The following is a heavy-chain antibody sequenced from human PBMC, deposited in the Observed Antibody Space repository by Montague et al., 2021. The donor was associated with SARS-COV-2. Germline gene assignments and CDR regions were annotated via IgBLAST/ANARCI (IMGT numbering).Heavy chain of an antibody. Sequence: SETLSLTCTVSGGSISPYYWSWIRQSPGKGLERIGYTSYSGSTDYNPSLKSRATISIDTSKNQFSLKLSSVTAADTAVYYCARWGEYYDSPYYYYAMDVWGQGTTVTVSS. J-gene: IGHJ6*02. CDR3: ARWGEYYDSPYYYYAMDV. CDR2: TSYSGST. CDR1: GGSISPYY. V-gene: IGHV4-59*12. D-gene: IGHD3-3*01.